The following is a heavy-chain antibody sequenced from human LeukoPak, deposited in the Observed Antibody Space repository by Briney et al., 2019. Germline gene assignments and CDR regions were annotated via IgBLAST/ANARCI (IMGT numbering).Heavy chain of an antibody. V-gene: IGHV4-31*03. D-gene: IGHD3-22*01. Sequence: PSETLSLTCTVSGGSISSGGYYWSWIRQHPGKGLEWIGYIYYSGSTYYNPSLKSRVTISVDTSKNQFSLKLSSVTAAVTAVYYCARVRYYYDRSVHFDYWGQGTLVTVSS. CDR2: IYYSGST. J-gene: IGHJ4*02. CDR1: GGSISSGGYY. CDR3: ARVRYYYDRSVHFDY.